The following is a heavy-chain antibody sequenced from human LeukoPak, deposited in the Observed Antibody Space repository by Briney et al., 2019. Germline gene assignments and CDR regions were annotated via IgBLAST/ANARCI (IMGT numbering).Heavy chain of an antibody. Sequence: GGSLRLSCAASGFTVSSNYMSWVRQAPGKGLEWVSVIYSGGSTYYADSVKGRFTISRDNSKNTLYLQMNSLRAEDTAVYYCASQYIAQNRVYFDYWGQGTLVTVS. V-gene: IGHV3-66*02. CDR3: ASQYIAQNRVYFDY. CDR2: IYSGGST. CDR1: GFTVSSNY. J-gene: IGHJ4*02. D-gene: IGHD1-14*01.